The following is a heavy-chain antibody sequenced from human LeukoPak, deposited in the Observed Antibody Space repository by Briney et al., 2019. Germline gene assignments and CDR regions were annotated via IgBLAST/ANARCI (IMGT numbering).Heavy chain of an antibody. V-gene: IGHV1-8*03. CDR2: RNPNSGNT. CDR1: GDTFTSYD. Sequence: ASVKVSCKASGDTFTSYDINWVRQATGQGLEWMGWRNPNSGNTGYAQKFQGTVTITRNTSISTAYMERSSLRSEDTAVYYCARVGVPRSSKNAFDIWGQGKMVTVSS. CDR3: ARVGVPRSSKNAFDI. D-gene: IGHD2-2*01. J-gene: IGHJ3*02.